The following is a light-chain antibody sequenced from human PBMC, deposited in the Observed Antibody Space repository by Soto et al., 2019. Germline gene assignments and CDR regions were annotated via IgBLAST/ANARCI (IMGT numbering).Light chain of an antibody. V-gene: IGKV1-39*01. CDR2: AAS. Sequence: DIQMTQSPSSLSASVGDRVTITCRASQSISSYLNWYQQKPGKAPKLLIYAASSLQSGVPSRFSGSGSGTEFTLTISSLQPDDFATYYCQQLNSYPRTFGQGTKVDIK. J-gene: IGKJ1*01. CDR3: QQLNSYPRT. CDR1: QSISSY.